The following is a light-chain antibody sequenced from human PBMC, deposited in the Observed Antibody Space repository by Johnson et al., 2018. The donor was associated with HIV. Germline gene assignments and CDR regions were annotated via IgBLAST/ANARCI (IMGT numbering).Light chain of an antibody. CDR3: GTWDSSLSAYV. V-gene: IGLV1-51*01. CDR2: DNN. J-gene: IGLJ1*01. Sequence: QSVLTQPPSASGTPGQRVTISCSGSSSNIGKNSVSWYQQLPGTAPKLLIYDNNKRPSGIPDRFSGSKSDTSATLAITGLQTGDEADYYCGTWDSSLSAYVFGTGTKVTV. CDR1: SSNIGKNS.